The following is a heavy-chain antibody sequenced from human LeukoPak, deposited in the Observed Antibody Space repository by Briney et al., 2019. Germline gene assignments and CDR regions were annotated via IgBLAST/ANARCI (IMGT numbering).Heavy chain of an antibody. CDR1: GFSLSTSGVG. J-gene: IGHJ4*02. CDR3: AHRYYDSSGFDY. D-gene: IGHD3-22*01. Sequence: SGPTLVKPTQTLTLTCTFSGFSLSTSGVGVDWIRQPPGKALEWLALIYWNDDKRYSPSLKSRLTITKDTSKSQVVLTMTNMDPVDTATYYCAHRYYDSSGFDYWGQGTLVTVSS. V-gene: IGHV2-5*01. CDR2: IYWNDDK.